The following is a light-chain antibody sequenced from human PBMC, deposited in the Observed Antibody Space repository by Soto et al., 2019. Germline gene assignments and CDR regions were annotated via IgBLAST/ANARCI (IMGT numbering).Light chain of an antibody. V-gene: IGKV3-15*01. CDR2: GAS. CDR3: QQHGQWPIT. Sequence: EIVMTQSPATLSVSLGERATLSCRASQSISSNLAWYQQKPGQAPRLLIYGASTRATGIPDRFSGSGSGTEFTLTISSLQPEDFATYYCQQHGQWPITFGQGTRLENK. CDR1: QSISSN. J-gene: IGKJ5*01.